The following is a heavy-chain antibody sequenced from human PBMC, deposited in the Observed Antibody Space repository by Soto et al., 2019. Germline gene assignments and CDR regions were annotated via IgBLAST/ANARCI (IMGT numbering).Heavy chain of an antibody. CDR3: VGGYYYGDY. J-gene: IGHJ4*02. CDR2: ISYDGSKT. V-gene: IGHV3-30*03. D-gene: IGHD3-22*01. CDR1: GFTFSSYG. Sequence: QVQLVDSGGGVVQTGRSLRLSCAASGFTFSSYGMQWVRQAPGKGLEWVAHISYDGSKTYYADSVKGRCSISRDNSKNTLYLQMNSLRVEETAVYYCVGGYYYGDYWGQGTLVTLSS.